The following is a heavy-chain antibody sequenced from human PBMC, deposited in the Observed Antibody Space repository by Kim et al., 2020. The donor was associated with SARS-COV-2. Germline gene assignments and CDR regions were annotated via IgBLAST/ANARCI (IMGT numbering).Heavy chain of an antibody. Sequence: SETLSLTCTVSDGSISNYYWSWIRQPPGKGLEWVGYVYSTGSTNYNPSLKSRLIMSVDTSTNHFSLKQTSGTAADTAVYYCSRRRPTAPNFFDP. V-gene: IGHV4-59*08. CDR3: SRRRPTAPNFFDP. CDR1: DGSISNYY. CDR2: VYSTGST. J-gene: IGHJ5*02.